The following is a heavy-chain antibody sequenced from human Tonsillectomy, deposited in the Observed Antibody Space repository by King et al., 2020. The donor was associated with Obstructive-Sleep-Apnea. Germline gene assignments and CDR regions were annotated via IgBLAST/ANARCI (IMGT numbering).Heavy chain of an antibody. Sequence: QLVQSGAEMKKPGASVKVSCKASGYTFIDSYMHWVRQAPGQGLEWMGWINSKSGDTNYPQKFQGRVTMTRDTSSSTAYMELSRLRADDTAVYYCAREWFGELKSPYGMDVWGQGTTVTVSS. CDR1: GYTFIDSY. CDR3: AREWFGELKSPYGMDV. D-gene: IGHD3-10*01. J-gene: IGHJ6*02. CDR2: INSKSGDT. V-gene: IGHV1-2*02.